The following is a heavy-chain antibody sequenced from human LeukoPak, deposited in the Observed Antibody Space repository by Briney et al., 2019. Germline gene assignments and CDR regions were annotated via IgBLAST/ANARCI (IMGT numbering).Heavy chain of an antibody. V-gene: IGHV1-2*02. CDR2: INPNSGGT. J-gene: IGHJ4*02. Sequence: ASVKVSCKASGYTFTGYSMHWVRQAPGQGLEWMGCINPNSGGTNYAQKFQGRVTMTRDTSISTAYMELSGLRSDDTAVYYCARDWRVIAIPVNWRQGTLVTVSS. D-gene: IGHD2-21*01. CDR1: GYTFTGYS. CDR3: ARDWRVIAIPVN.